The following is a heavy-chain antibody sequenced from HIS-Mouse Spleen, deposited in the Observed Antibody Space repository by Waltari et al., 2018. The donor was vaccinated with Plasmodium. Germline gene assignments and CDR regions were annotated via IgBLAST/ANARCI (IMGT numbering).Heavy chain of an antibody. V-gene: IGHV3-7*01. CDR2: IKQDGSEK. J-gene: IGHJ2*01. CDR1: GFTFRSYW. Sequence: EVQLVESGGGLVQPGGSLRLSCAASGFTFRSYWMSWVRQAPGKGREWVAKIKQDGSEKYYVDSVKGRFTISRDNAKNSLYLQMNSLRAEDTAVYYCASSWYWYFDLWGRGTLVTVSS. D-gene: IGHD6-13*01. CDR3: ASSWYWYFDL.